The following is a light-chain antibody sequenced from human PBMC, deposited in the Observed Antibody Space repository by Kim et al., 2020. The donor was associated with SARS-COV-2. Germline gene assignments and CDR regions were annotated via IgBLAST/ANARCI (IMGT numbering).Light chain of an antibody. Sequence: DIQMTQSPSSVSASVGDRVTITCRASQSISIYLDWYQQKPGKAPKLLIYAASNLQIGVPSRLSGSGSGTDFTLTISSLQPEDFATYYCQQGYSSPYTFGQGTKLEI. CDR2: AAS. J-gene: IGKJ2*01. V-gene: IGKV1-39*01. CDR1: QSISIY. CDR3: QQGYSSPYT.